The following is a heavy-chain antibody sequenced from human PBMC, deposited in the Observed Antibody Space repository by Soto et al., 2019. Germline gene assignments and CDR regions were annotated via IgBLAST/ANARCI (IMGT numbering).Heavy chain of an antibody. V-gene: IGHV3-30*18. CDR2: ISYDGSNK. CDR3: AKDSPIFNEP. CDR1: GFTFSSYG. D-gene: IGHD3-9*01. Sequence: PVGSLRLSCAASGFTFSSYGMHWVRQAPGKGLEWVAVISYDGSNKYYADSVKGRFTISRDNSKNTLYLQMNSLRAEDTAVYYCAKDSPIFNEPWGQGTLVTVSS. J-gene: IGHJ5*02.